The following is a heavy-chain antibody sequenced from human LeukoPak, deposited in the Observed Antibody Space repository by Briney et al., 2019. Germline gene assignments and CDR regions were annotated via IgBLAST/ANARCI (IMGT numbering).Heavy chain of an antibody. CDR3: ARVYLGIYYDGSPSPFDY. D-gene: IGHD3-22*01. CDR1: GYTFTSYG. V-gene: IGHV1-18*01. Sequence: ASVKVSCKASGYTFTSYGISWVRQAPGQGLEWMGWISGYNGNTKSSQSFQDRVIMTTDTSTRTAYMELRSLRPDDTAVYYCARVYLGIYYDGSPSPFDYWGQGTLVTVSS. CDR2: ISGYNGNT. J-gene: IGHJ4*02.